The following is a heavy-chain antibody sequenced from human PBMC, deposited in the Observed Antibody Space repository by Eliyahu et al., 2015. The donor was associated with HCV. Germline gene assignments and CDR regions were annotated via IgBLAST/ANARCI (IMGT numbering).Heavy chain of an antibody. J-gene: IGHJ2*01. V-gene: IGHV1-69*08. D-gene: IGHD3-22*01. CDR3: ARDMNYYDSSGQGCFDL. Sequence: QLVQSGAEVKKPGSSVKVSCKASGGTFSSYTISWVRQAPGQGLEWMGRIIPILGIANYAQKFQGRVTITADKSTSTAYMELSSLRSEDTAVYYCARDMNYYDSSGQGCFDLWGRGTLVTVSS. CDR1: GGTFSSYT. CDR2: IIPILGIA.